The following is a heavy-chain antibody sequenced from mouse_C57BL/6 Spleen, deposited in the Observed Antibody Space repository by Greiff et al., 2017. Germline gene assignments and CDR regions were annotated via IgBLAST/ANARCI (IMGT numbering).Heavy chain of an antibody. J-gene: IGHJ4*01. CDR2: INYDGSST. CDR1: GFTFSDYY. D-gene: IGHD6-1*01. Sequence: DVKLVESEGGLVQPGSSMKLSCTASGFTFSDYYMAWVRQVPEKGLEWVANINYDGSSTYYLDSLKSRFIISRDNAKNILYLQMSSLKSEDTATYYCARESLGAMDYWGQGTSVTVSS. V-gene: IGHV5-16*01. CDR3: ARESLGAMDY.